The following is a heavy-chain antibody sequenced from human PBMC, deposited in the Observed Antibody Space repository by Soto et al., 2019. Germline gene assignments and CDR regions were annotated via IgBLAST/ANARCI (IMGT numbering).Heavy chain of an antibody. CDR3: AHQFQLLGWFAP. J-gene: IGHJ5*02. CDR1: GFTFSNYA. V-gene: IGHV3-23*01. D-gene: IGHD2-2*01. CDR2: FSGSGGGGNT. Sequence: EVQLLESGGGLVQPGGSLRLSCVASGFTFSNYAMSWVRQAPGKGLEWVSTFSGSGGGGNTYYADSVKGRFTTSRDNSKNTLYLQMNGLRAEDTALYYCAHQFQLLGWFAPWGQGTLVTVSS.